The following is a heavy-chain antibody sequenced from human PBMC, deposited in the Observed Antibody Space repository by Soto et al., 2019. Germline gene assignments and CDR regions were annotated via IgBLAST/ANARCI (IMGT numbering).Heavy chain of an antibody. D-gene: IGHD3-10*01. Sequence: QITLKESGPTLAKPTQTLTLTCTFTVFSLSTSGVGVGWIRQPPGKAIEWLALIYWDDDKSYTPSLKSRLTITKDPSKIHVVLTRTNTGHVDTATYYGAQRRGSGEGNCFSPRGQGTLVTVS. CDR1: VFSLSTSGVG. CDR3: AQRRGSGEGNCFSP. V-gene: IGHV2-5*02. J-gene: IGHJ4*02. CDR2: IYWDDDK.